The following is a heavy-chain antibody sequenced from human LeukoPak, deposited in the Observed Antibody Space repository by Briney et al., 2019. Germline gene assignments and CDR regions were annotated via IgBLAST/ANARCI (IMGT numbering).Heavy chain of an antibody. CDR2: ISAYNGNT. CDR3: ARDRSSYYDSSGYPVA. Sequence: ASVKVSCKASGYTFTSYGISWVRQAPGQGLEWMGWISAYNGNTNYAQKLQGRVTMTTDTSTSTAYMELRSLRSDDTAVYYCARDRSSYYDSSGYPVAWGQGTLVTVSS. D-gene: IGHD3-22*01. J-gene: IGHJ5*02. CDR1: GYTFTSYG. V-gene: IGHV1-18*01.